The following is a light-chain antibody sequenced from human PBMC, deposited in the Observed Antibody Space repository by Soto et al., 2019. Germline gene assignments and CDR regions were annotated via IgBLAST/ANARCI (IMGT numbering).Light chain of an antibody. CDR1: SSNIGAGYD. J-gene: IGLJ1*01. Sequence: QSVLTQPPSVSGAPGQRVTISCTGSSSNIGAGYDVHWYQQRPGTAPKLLIFCNINRPSVVPDRFSGSKSGTSASLAITGLQAEDEGDYYCQSYDRTLSARYVFGTGTKLTVL. CDR3: QSYDRTLSARYV. V-gene: IGLV1-40*01. CDR2: CNI.